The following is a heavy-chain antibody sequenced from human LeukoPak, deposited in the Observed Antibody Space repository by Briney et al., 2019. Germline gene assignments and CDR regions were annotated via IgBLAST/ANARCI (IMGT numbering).Heavy chain of an antibody. CDR1: GFTFSSSA. CDR3: ARDRTGSSSYLPGAGGAEFDY. CDR2: ISASGGST. J-gene: IGHJ4*02. D-gene: IGHD3-22*01. Sequence: PGGSLRLSCAASGFTFSSSAMSWVRQVPGKGLEWVSGISASGGSTYYADSARGRFTISRDNSKNTLYVQMNSLRDEDTAVYYCARDRTGSSSYLPGAGGAEFDYWGQGTLVTVPS. V-gene: IGHV3-23*01.